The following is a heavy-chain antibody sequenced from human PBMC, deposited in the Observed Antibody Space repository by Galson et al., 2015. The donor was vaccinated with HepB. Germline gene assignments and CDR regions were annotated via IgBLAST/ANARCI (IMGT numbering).Heavy chain of an antibody. CDR2: IGSSGSSYT. CDR3: ARSGRAVADYYYYYYGMDV. J-gene: IGHJ6*02. D-gene: IGHD6-19*01. V-gene: IGHV3-11*03. CDR1: GFIVSDYY. Sequence: SLRLSCAASGFIVSDYYMTWIRQAPGKGLEWVSFIGSSGSSYTNYADSVKGRFTISRDNTNSSLFLQMNSLRAEDTALYFCARSGRAVADYYYYYYGMDVWGQGTTVTVSS.